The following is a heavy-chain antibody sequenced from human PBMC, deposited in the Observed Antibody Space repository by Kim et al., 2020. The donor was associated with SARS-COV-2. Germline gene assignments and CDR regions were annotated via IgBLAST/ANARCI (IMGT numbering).Heavy chain of an antibody. J-gene: IGHJ4*02. D-gene: IGHD3-22*01. Sequence: GGSLRLSCAASGFMFSDYYMSWIRQAPGKGLEWLSEISSSGSDKYHADSVQGRFTISRDNAQNLLYLQMNSLRAEDTAVYYCARRYYYDTTDSYLAGTNGYWGQGTLITVSS. CDR2: ISSSGSDK. CDR1: GFMFSDYY. CDR3: ARRYYYDTTDSYLAGTNGY. V-gene: IGHV3-11*01.